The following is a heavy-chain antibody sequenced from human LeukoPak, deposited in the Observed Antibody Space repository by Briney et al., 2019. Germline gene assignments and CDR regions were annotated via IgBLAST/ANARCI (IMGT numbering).Heavy chain of an antibody. CDR1: GYSFTSYW. V-gene: IGHV5-10-1*01. Sequence: GESPKISCKGSGYSFTSYWISWVRQMPGKGLEWMGRIDPSDSYTNYSPSFQGHVTISADKSISTAYLQWSSLKASDTAMYYCARRDRSGWSFDYWGQGTLVTVSS. J-gene: IGHJ4*02. CDR2: IDPSDSYT. CDR3: ARRDRSGWSFDY. D-gene: IGHD6-19*01.